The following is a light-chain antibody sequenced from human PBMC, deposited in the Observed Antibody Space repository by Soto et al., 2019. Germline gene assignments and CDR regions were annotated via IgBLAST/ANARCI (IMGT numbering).Light chain of an antibody. CDR1: QSISGT. CDR2: GAS. J-gene: IGKJ4*01. Sequence: DIVMTQSRATLSVSPGGRATLSSTASQSISGTLAWYQQEXGHAPGLLIYGASTRATSFPARFSGSGSGTELTITIRSLQSEDFAVYCCQPYNNRPPITFGGGTKLHI. V-gene: IGKV3-15*01. CDR3: QPYNNRPPIT.